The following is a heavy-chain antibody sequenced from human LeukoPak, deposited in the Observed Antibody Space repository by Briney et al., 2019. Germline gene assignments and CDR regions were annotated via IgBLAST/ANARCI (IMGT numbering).Heavy chain of an antibody. V-gene: IGHV3-66*01. CDR2: IYSGGST. CDR1: GFTFSSNY. D-gene: IGHD6-13*01. CDR3: LGRPPRIAAAGIGLDY. J-gene: IGHJ4*02. Sequence: GGSLRLSCAASGFTFSSNYMSWVGQAPGKGVEGVSVIYSGGSTYYADSVKGRFTISRDNSKNTLYLQMNSLRAEDTAVYYCLGRPPRIAAAGIGLDYWGQGTLVTVSS.